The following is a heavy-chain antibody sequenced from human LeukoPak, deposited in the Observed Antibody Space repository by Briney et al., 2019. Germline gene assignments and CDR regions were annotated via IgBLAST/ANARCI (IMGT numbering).Heavy chain of an antibody. CDR1: GDSVSSNSAA. CDR2: TYYRSKWYN. CDR3: AREGYYDSSVYYYGYYYYHYMDV. J-gene: IGHJ6*03. Sequence: SQTLSLTCALSGDSVSSNSAAWNWIRQSASRGLEWLGRTYYRSKWYNDYAVSVKSRITINPDTSKNQFSLQLNSVTPEDTAVYYCAREGYYDSSVYYYGYYYYHYMDVWGKGTTVTVSS. V-gene: IGHV6-1*01. D-gene: IGHD3-22*01.